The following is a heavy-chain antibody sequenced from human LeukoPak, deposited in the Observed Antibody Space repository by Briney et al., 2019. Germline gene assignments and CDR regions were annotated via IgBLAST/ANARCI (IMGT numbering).Heavy chain of an antibody. J-gene: IGHJ6*03. CDR1: GFTFSSYA. D-gene: IGHD6-6*01. V-gene: IGHV3-33*06. Sequence: PGGSLRLSCAASGFTFSSYATHWVRQAPGKGLEWVAVIWYDGSNKYYADSVKGRFTISRDNSKNTLYLQMNSLRAEDTAVYYCAKVQTSSSFPYYYYYMDVWGKGTTVTVSS. CDR2: IWYDGSNK. CDR3: AKVQTSSSFPYYYYYMDV.